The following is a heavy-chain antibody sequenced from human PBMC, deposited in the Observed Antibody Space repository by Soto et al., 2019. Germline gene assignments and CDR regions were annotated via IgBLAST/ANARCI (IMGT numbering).Heavy chain of an antibody. CDR3: AKMVGGVVVAANPSDY. CDR2: ISGSGGST. CDR1: GFTFSSYA. V-gene: IGHV3-23*01. Sequence: GGSLRLSCAASGFTFSSYAMSWVRQAPGKGLEWVSAISGSGGSTYYEDSVKGRLTISRDNSKNTLYLQMNSLRAEDTAVYYCAKMVGGVVVAANPSDYWGQGTLVTVSS. D-gene: IGHD2-15*01. J-gene: IGHJ4*02.